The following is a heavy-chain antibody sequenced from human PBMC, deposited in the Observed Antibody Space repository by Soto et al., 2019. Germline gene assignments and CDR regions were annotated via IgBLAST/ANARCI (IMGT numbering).Heavy chain of an antibody. D-gene: IGHD5-18*01. J-gene: IGHJ6*02. V-gene: IGHV5-51*01. CDR3: ASLGYSYESGMDV. CDR1: GYSFTSYW. Sequence: GESLKISCKGSGYSFTSYWIGWVRQMPGKGLEWMGIIYPGDSDTRYSPPFQGQVTISADKSISTAYLQWSSLKASDTAMYYCASLGYSYESGMDVWGQGTTVTVSS. CDR2: IYPGDSDT.